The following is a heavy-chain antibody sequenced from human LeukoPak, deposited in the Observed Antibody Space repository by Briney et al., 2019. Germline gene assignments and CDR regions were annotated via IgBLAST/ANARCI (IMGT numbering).Heavy chain of an antibody. CDR2: KKQDGSEK. Sequence: PGGSLRLSCAASGFTFSSYWMSWVRQAPGKGLEWVANKKQDGSEKYYVDSVKGRFTISRDNAKNSLYLQMNSLRAEDTAVYYCARGDSVIVDPYHFDYWGQGTLVTVSS. CDR1: GFTFSSYW. D-gene: IGHD3-22*01. CDR3: ARGDSVIVDPYHFDY. J-gene: IGHJ4*02. V-gene: IGHV3-7*01.